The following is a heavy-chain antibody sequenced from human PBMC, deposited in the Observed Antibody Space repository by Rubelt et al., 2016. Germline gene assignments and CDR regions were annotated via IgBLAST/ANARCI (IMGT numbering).Heavy chain of an antibody. CDR3: AKDRPLGVVAATRLDY. Sequence: EVQLVESGGDLVQPGRSLRLSCAASGFTFDDYAMHWVRQAPGKGLEWVSGISWNSGSIGYADSVKGRFTISRDNSKNTLFLQRNSLRADDTAIYYCAKDRPLGVVAATRLDYWGQGTLVTVSS. D-gene: IGHD2-15*01. V-gene: IGHV3-9*01. CDR2: ISWNSGSI. J-gene: IGHJ4*02. CDR1: GFTFDDYA.